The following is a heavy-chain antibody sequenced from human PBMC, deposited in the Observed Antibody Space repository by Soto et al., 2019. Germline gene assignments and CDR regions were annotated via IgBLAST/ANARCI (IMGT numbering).Heavy chain of an antibody. D-gene: IGHD3-10*01. V-gene: IGHV3-53*01. Sequence: SCAASGFTVSSNYMSWVRQAPGKGLEWVSVIYSGGSTYYADSVKGRFTISRDNSKNTLYLQMNSLRAEDTAVYYCARDTFGYGSVFDYWGQGTLVTVSS. CDR2: IYSGGST. J-gene: IGHJ4*02. CDR1: GFTVSSNY. CDR3: ARDTFGYGSVFDY.